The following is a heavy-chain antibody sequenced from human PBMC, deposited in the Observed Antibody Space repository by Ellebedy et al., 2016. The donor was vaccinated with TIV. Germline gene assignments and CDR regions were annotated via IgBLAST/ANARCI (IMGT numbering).Heavy chain of an antibody. V-gene: IGHV1-69*04. CDR3: ARAGWD. CDR1: GGTFSSYA. J-gene: IGHJ4*02. D-gene: IGHD1-26*01. Sequence: SVKVSXXASGGTFSSYAISWVRQAPGQGLEWMGRIIPILGIANYAQKFQGRVTITRDTSASTAYMELSSLRSEDTAVYYCARAGWDWGQGTLVTVSS. CDR2: IIPILGIA.